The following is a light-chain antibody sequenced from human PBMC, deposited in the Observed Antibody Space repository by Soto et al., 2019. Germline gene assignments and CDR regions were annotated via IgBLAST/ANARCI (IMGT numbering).Light chain of an antibody. J-gene: IGLJ2*01. CDR3: GSYEGTLPLEV. CDR2: ANS. V-gene: IGLV2-23*01. Sequence: QSALTQPASVSGSPGQWITISCTGTSCDVGADYDVSWFQLHPATAPRLLIYANSNRPSGVPDRFSGSKSGNSASLTISGLQADDEGDYYCGSYEGTLPLEVFGGGTKLTVL. CDR1: SCDVGADYD.